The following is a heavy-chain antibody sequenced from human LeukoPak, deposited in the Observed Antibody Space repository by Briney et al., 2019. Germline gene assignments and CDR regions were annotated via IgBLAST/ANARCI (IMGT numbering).Heavy chain of an antibody. CDR1: GFTFDDSP. CDR2: ISRDGMIS. Sequence: GGSLRLSCAASGFTFDDSPMHWVRQVPGKGLEWVSLISRDGMISYYADSVKGRFIISRDSIKDSLYLQMNSLRTDDTAIYYCAKEDTAMVTLSHWGQGTLVTVSS. V-gene: IGHV3-43*01. CDR3: AKEDTAMVTLSH. D-gene: IGHD5-18*01. J-gene: IGHJ4*02.